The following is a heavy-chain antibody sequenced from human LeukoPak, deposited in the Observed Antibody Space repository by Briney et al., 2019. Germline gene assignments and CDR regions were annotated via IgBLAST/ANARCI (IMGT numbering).Heavy chain of an antibody. CDR3: GKGSTGWSRDP. CDR2: ISATSGNT. J-gene: IGHJ5*02. D-gene: IGHD6-19*01. V-gene: IGHV1-18*01. Sequence: ASVKVSCKASGYTFTERGISWMRHVPGQGLEWMGWISATSGNTYYAQTFQDRVTMITDASTSTAYMELRDLTADDTAVYYCGKGSTGWSRDPWGQGTLVTVSS. CDR1: GYTFTERG.